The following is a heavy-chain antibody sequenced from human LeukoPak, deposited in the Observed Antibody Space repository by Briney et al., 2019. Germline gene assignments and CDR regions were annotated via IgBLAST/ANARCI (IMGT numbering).Heavy chain of an antibody. CDR2: FDPEDGET. D-gene: IGHD4-17*01. J-gene: IGHJ4*02. Sequence: ASVKVSCKVSGYTLTELSIHWVRQAPGKGLEWMGGFDPEDGETIYAQKFQGRVTMTEDTSTDTAYMELSSLRSEDTAVYYCATGYGDYAPGDYWGQGTLVTVSS. CDR3: ATGYGDYAPGDY. V-gene: IGHV1-24*01. CDR1: GYTLTELS.